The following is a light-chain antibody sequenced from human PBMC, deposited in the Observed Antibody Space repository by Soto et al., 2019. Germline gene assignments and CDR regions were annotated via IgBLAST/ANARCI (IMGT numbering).Light chain of an antibody. CDR1: QTVTSNY. Sequence: EIVMTHSSATLSFSPVERATLSCRASQTVTSNYLAWYQQKPGQAPRLLFFGASIRATGLPDRFSGGGSGTDFTLTISRLEPEDFAVYYCQQYGRSPGTFGQGTKVDI. J-gene: IGKJ1*01. CDR2: GAS. CDR3: QQYGRSPGT. V-gene: IGKV3-20*01.